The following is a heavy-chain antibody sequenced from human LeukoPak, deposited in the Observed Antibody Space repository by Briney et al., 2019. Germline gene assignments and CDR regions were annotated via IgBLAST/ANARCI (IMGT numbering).Heavy chain of an antibody. CDR1: GGTFSNYI. CDR3: ATLAAAAA. D-gene: IGHD6-13*01. J-gene: IGHJ5*02. CDR2: IIPIFGTA. V-gene: IGHV1-69*01. Sequence: GASVKVSCKASGGTFSNYIISWVRQAPGQGLEWMGEIIPIFGTANYAQKLQGRATITADGSTRTAYMELSSLRSEDTAVYYCATLAAAAAWGQGTLVTVSS.